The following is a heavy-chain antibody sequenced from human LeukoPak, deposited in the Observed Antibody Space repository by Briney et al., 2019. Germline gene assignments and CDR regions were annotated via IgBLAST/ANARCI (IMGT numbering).Heavy chain of an antibody. CDR3: ARDMTTATTCYLQH. CDR1: GFTFCDYS. Sequence: GGSLRLSCAASGFTFCDYSMNWVRQAPGKGLEWVSSISSRSTYRYYADSVKGRFTISRDNAKNSLCLQMNSLRAEDTAVYYCARDMTTATTCYLQHWGQGTLVTVSS. J-gene: IGHJ1*01. D-gene: IGHD4-17*01. V-gene: IGHV3-21*06. CDR2: ISSRSTYR.